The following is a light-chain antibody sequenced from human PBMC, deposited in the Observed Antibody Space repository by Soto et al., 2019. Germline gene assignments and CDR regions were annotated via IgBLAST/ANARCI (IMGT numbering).Light chain of an antibody. CDR1: QSVSSY. Sequence: EIVLTQSPATLSLSPGERATLSCRASQSVSSYLAWYQQKPGQAPRLLIYDASNRATGIPARFSGSGSGTDFTLTISSLEPEDFAVYYCQQYYNGWTFGQGTKVDIK. CDR2: DAS. V-gene: IGKV3-11*01. J-gene: IGKJ1*01. CDR3: QQYYNGWT.